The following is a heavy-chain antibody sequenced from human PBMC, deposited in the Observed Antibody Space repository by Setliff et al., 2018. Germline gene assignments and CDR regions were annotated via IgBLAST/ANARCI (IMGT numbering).Heavy chain of an antibody. V-gene: IGHV4-34*01. CDR1: GVSIRSYY. CDR2: INHSGST. CDR3: ARLSWNGLRYYGLDV. Sequence: SETLSLTCTVSGVSIRSYYWSWIRQPPGKGLEWIGEINHSGSTNYNPSLTSRVSISVDTSKNQFSLKLRSVTAADTAVYYCARLSWNGLRYYGLDVWGQGTTVTVSS. D-gene: IGHD3-3*01. J-gene: IGHJ6*02.